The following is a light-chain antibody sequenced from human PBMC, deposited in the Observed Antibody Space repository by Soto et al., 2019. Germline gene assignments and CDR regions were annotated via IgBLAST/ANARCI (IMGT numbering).Light chain of an antibody. CDR1: QSISTY. V-gene: IGKV1-39*01. CDR3: QQTYSSPST. Sequence: IQMTQAPSSLSASVGDRVTITCRASQSISTYLNWYQQKPGKAPDLLIYAASSLQSGVPSRFSGSGSGTDFTLTISSLQPEDFAIYYCQQTYSSPSTFGQGTKLEIK. J-gene: IGKJ2*01. CDR2: AAS.